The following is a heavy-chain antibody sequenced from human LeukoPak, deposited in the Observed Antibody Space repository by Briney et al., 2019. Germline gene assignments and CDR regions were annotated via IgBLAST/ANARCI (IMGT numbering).Heavy chain of an antibody. CDR2: INPSGGST. J-gene: IGHJ4*02. Sequence: EASVKVSCKASGYTFTSYYMHWVRQAPGQGLEWMGIINPSGGSTSYAQKFQGRVTMTRDMSTSTVYMELSSLRSEDTAVYYCARDHRLVYYFDYWGQGTLVTVSS. CDR3: ARDHRLVYYFDY. D-gene: IGHD2-21*01. V-gene: IGHV1-46*01. CDR1: GYTFTSYY.